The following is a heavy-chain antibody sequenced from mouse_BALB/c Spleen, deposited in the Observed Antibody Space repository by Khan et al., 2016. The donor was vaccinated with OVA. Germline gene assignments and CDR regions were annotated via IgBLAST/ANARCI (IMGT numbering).Heavy chain of an antibody. V-gene: IGHV5-6*02. CDR1: GFTFSSYS. Sequence: DVMLVESGGDLVKPGGSLKLSCAASGFTFSSYSMSWVRQTPEKRLEWVASISSGGDYTYYPDSVKGRFTISRDNAKNTLYLQMSDLKSEDTDMYYVEDGLSGSVAYWGQGTLVTVSA. D-gene: IGHD1-3*01. CDR3: EDGLSGSVAY. J-gene: IGHJ3*01. CDR2: ISSGGDYT.